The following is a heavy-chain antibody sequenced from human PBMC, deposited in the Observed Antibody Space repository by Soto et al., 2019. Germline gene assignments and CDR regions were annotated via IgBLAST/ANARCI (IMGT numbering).Heavy chain of an antibody. D-gene: IGHD6-13*01. J-gene: IGHJ4*02. CDR3: ARVDSAAAGHFDY. CDR2: ISSSSSYI. CDR1: GFTFSSYS. Sequence: GGSLRLSCAASGFTFSSYSMNWVRQAPGKGLEWVSSISSSSSYIYYADSVKGRFTISRDNAKNSLYLQMNSLRAEDTAVYYCARVDSAAAGHFDYWGQGTLVTVSS. V-gene: IGHV3-21*01.